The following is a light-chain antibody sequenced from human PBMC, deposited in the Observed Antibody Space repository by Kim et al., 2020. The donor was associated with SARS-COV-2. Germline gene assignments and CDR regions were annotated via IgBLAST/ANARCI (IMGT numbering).Light chain of an antibody. CDR2: QNI. Sequence: VPPGQTASIHCSGDNLENKYVCWYQQKPGQSPVLVIYQNIKRPSGIPERFSGSNSGNTATLTISGTQAMDEADYYCQAWDSRNYVFGTGTKVTVL. CDR1: NLENKY. CDR3: QAWDSRNYV. V-gene: IGLV3-1*01. J-gene: IGLJ1*01.